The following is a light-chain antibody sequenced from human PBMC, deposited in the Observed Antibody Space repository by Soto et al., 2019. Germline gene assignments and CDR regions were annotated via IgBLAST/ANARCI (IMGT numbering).Light chain of an antibody. J-gene: IGLJ1*01. CDR3: AAWDDSLSGQV. CDR2: RNN. CDR1: SSNSVSTV. Sequence: QAVVTQPPSASGTPGQRVTVSCSGSSSNSVSTVVYWYQQLPGAAPKLLNYRNNQRPSGVPDRFSGSKSGTAASLAISGLRSEDEADYYCAAWDDSLSGQVFGTGTKLTVL. V-gene: IGLV1-47*01.